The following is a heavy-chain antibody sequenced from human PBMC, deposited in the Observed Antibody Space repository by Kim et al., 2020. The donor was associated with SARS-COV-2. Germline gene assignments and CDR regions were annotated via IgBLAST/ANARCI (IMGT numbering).Heavy chain of an antibody. CDR2: INPSGGST. CDR1: GYTFTSYY. V-gene: IGHV1-46*01. CDR3: ARSGFIVGATESDYYYYYGMDV. D-gene: IGHD1-26*01. J-gene: IGHJ6*02. Sequence: ASVKVSCKASGYTFTSYYMHWVRQAPGQGLEWMGIINPSGGSTSYAQKFQGRVTMTRDTSTSTVYMELSSLRSEDTAVYYCARSGFIVGATESDYYYYYGMDVWGQGTTVTVSS.